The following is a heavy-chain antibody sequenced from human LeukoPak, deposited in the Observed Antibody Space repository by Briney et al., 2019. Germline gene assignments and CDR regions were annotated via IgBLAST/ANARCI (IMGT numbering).Heavy chain of an antibody. J-gene: IGHJ4*02. D-gene: IGHD3-10*01. V-gene: IGHV7-4-1*02. CDR3: ARGARDGALDY. CDR2: IDTNTGNP. CDR1: GYTFTSHG. Sequence: ASVKVSCKASGYTFTSHGINWVRQAPGQGLEWMGWIDTNTGNPSYVQGFTGRFVFSLDTSVSTAYAQIISLKAEDTAVYYCARGARDGALDYWGQGTLVTVS.